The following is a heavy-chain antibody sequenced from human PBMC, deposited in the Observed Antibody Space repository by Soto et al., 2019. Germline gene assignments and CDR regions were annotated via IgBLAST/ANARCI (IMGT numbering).Heavy chain of an antibody. Sequence: PSETLSLTCTVSDDSISSGDYYWTWIRQPPGKGLEWIGYIFHSGRTDYNPSLTSRVTISVDTSKNIFSLRVNSVTAADTAVHYCARGNYSDYRSSFDFWGQGALVTVSS. D-gene: IGHD4-17*01. CDR2: IFHSGRT. CDR3: ARGNYSDYRSSFDF. V-gene: IGHV4-30-4*01. CDR1: DDSISSGDYY. J-gene: IGHJ4*02.